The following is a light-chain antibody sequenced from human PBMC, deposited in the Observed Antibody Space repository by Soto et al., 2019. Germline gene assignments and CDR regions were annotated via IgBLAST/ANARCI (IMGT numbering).Light chain of an antibody. Sequence: DIQMTQSPSTLSASVGDRVTITCRTSQSISSWLAWYQQKPGKAPKLLIYRASYLESGVPSRFSGSGSGTEFTLTIVYLQPDDFSTYYCQQYDGYPWTFGQGTKVEVK. V-gene: IGKV1-5*03. CDR1: QSISSW. CDR3: QQYDGYPWT. CDR2: RAS. J-gene: IGKJ1*01.